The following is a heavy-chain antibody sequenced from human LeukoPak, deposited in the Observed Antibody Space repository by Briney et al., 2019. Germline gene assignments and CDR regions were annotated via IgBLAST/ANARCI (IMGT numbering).Heavy chain of an antibody. D-gene: IGHD6-19*01. CDR3: ARQLSGWYDADPY. Sequence: GGSLRLSCAASGFSFSDYAMSWVRQAPGKGLEWVSGIGSDGTTHHAESVKGRFAISRDNSKSTLYLQMNSLRAEDTAVYYCARQLSGWYDADPYWGQGTLVTVSS. CDR2: IGSDGTT. J-gene: IGHJ4*02. V-gene: IGHV3-23*01. CDR1: GFSFSDYA.